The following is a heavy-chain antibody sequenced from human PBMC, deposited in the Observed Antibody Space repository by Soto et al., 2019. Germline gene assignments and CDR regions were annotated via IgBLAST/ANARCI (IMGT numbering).Heavy chain of an antibody. CDR2: IKKDGSEK. J-gene: IGHJ1*01. CDR3: GYHHGDYAPDAEFFQH. CDR1: GFMFNNYW. Sequence: EVRLVESGGGLVQPGGSLRLSCAASGFMFNNYWMSWVRQAPGKGLEWVANIKKDGSEKYYLDSVKGRFTISRDNAKNSVYLQMSSLRVEDTAVYYCGYHHGDYAPDAEFFQHWGQGTLVTVSS. D-gene: IGHD4-17*01. V-gene: IGHV3-7*01.